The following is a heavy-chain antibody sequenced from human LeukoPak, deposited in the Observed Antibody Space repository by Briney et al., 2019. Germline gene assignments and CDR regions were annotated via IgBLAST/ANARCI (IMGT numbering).Heavy chain of an antibody. CDR1: GGTFSSYA. J-gene: IGHJ4*02. CDR3: ASGGSGYYLNPYYFDY. V-gene: IGHV1-69*13. Sequence: GASVKVSCKASGGTFSSYAISWVRQAPGQGLEWMGGIIPIFGTANYAQKFQGRVTITADESTSTAYMELSSLRSEDTAVYYCASGGSGYYLNPYYFDYWGQGTLVTVSS. D-gene: IGHD3-22*01. CDR2: IIPIFGTA.